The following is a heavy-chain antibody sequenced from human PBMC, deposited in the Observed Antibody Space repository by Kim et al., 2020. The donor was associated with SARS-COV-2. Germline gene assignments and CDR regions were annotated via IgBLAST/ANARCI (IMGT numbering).Heavy chain of an antibody. CDR1: GVSLTIYW. J-gene: IGHJ1*01. CDR2: INGGGTTS. D-gene: IGHD2-21*02. CDR3: ARGGVTGNIYAD. V-gene: IGHV3-74*03. Sequence: GGSLRLSCAASGVSLTIYWMHWVRHAPGKGLVWVSRINGGGTTSTYADSVRGRFTISRDNVKEILYLQMRSLRADDMGIYYCARGGVTGNIYADWGQ.